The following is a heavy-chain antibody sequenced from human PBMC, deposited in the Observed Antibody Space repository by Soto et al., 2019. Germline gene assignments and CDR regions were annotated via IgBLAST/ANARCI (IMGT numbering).Heavy chain of an antibody. CDR1: GFTFSSYG. J-gene: IGHJ4*02. V-gene: IGHV3-33*01. Sequence: PGGSLRLSCAASGFTFSSYGMHWVRQAPGKGLEWVAVIWYDVSNKYYADSVKGRFTISRDNSKNTLYLQMNSLRAEDTAVYYCARVGEYCSSTSCQNPIDYWGQGTLVTVSS. CDR2: IWYDVSNK. CDR3: ARVGEYCSSTSCQNPIDY. D-gene: IGHD2-2*01.